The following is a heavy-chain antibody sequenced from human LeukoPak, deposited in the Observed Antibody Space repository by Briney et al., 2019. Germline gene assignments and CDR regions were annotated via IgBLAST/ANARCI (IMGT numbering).Heavy chain of an antibody. D-gene: IGHD2-15*01. CDR1: GFTFSSYG. CDR3: ARAVVVVAATSPYFDY. Sequence: SGGSLRLSCAASGFTFSSYGMHWVRQAPGKGLEWVAFIRHDGSNKYYADSVKGRFTISRDNAKNSLYLQMNSLRAEDTAVYYCARAVVVVAATSPYFDYWGQGTLVTVSS. V-gene: IGHV3-30*02. J-gene: IGHJ4*02. CDR2: IRHDGSNK.